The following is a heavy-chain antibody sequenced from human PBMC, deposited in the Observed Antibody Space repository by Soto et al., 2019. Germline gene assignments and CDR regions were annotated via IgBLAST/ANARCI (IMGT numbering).Heavy chain of an antibody. CDR2: ISSSSRYI. J-gene: IGHJ6*02. V-gene: IGHV3-21*01. D-gene: IGHD2-15*01. CDR1: GFTFSTYT. Sequence: EVQLVESGGGLVKPGGSLRLSSAASGFTFSTYTMHWVRQAPGQGLEWVSAISSSSRYIYYSDSVKGRFTITRDNAKNTLYQRVHSQRAGDTAVYYCARGRGDCSGGSCYPYHYYYDMEVWGQGTTVTLSS. CDR3: ARGRGDCSGGSCYPYHYYYDMEV.